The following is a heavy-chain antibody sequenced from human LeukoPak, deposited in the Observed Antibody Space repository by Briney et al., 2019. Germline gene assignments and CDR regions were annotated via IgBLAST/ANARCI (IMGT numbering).Heavy chain of an antibody. CDR3: ARAGSVVAAAGY. J-gene: IGHJ4*02. CDR1: GYTFTGYY. Sequence: ASVKVSCKASGYTFTGYYMHWVRQAPGQGLEWMGWINPNSGGTNYAQNFQGRVTMTTDTSTSTAYMELRSLRSDDTAVYYCARAGSVVAAAGYWGQGTLVTVSS. V-gene: IGHV1-2*02. D-gene: IGHD6-13*01. CDR2: INPNSGGT.